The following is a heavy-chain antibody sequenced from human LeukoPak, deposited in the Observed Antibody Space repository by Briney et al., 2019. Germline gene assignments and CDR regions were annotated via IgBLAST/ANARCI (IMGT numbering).Heavy chain of an antibody. CDR3: VRDGSGSVEFDY. D-gene: IGHD3-10*01. Sequence: GGSLRLSCAASGFTLSSYWMSWVRQAPGKGLEWVANIKEDGSETYYADSLKGRFTISRDNAENSLYLQMHSLRGEDTAVYYCVRDGSGSVEFDYWGQGTLVTVSS. V-gene: IGHV3-7*01. CDR1: GFTLSSYW. CDR2: IKEDGSET. J-gene: IGHJ4*02.